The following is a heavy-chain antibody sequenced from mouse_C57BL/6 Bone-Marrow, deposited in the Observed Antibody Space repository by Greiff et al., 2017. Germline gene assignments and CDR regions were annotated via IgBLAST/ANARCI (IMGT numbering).Heavy chain of an antibody. CDR2: ISDVGSYT. Sequence: EVKLMESGGGLVKPGGSLKLSCAASGFTFSSYAMSWVRQTPEKRVEWVATISDVGSYTYYPDNVKGRFTITKDNAKNNLYLQMSHLKSEDTAMYYCARVLIYYYAMDYWGQGTSVTVSA. V-gene: IGHV5-4*03. D-gene: IGHD1-2*01. CDR1: GFTFSSYA. CDR3: ARVLIYYYAMDY. J-gene: IGHJ4*01.